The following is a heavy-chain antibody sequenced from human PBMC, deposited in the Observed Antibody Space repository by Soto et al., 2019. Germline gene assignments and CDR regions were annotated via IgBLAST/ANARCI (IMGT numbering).Heavy chain of an antibody. CDR2: IYYSGST. J-gene: IGHJ4*02. D-gene: IGHD3-16*01. CDR1: GGSISSSSYY. CDR3: ARQYYDYILGSYGVHYFDY. Sequence: ETLSLTCTVSGGSISSSSYYWGWIRQPPGKGLEWIGSIYYSGSTYYNPSLKSRVTISVDTSKNQFSLKLSSVTAADTAVYYCARQYYDYILGSYGVHYFDYWGQGTLVTVSS. V-gene: IGHV4-39*01.